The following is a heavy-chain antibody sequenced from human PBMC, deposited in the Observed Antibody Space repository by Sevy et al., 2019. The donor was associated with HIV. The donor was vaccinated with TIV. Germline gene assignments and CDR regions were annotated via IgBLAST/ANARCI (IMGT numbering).Heavy chain of an antibody. D-gene: IGHD3-22*01. CDR3: AKGGGGHYDPGEIGYYFYYYNMDV. CDR1: GFSFDSYG. V-gene: IGHV3-23*01. Sequence: GGSLRLSCAVSGFSFDSYGMTWVRQAPGKGLEWVSGISGSGVSTYYADSVKGRFIISRDNSKNTLYLQMNSLGSEDTAIYYRAKGGGGHYDPGEIGYYFYYYNMDVWGKGTTVTVSS. CDR2: ISGSGVST. J-gene: IGHJ6*03.